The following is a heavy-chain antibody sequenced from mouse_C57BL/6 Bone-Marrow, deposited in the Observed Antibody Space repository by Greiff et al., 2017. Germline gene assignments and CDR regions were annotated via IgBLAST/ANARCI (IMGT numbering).Heavy chain of an antibody. J-gene: IGHJ1*03. CDR2: ISDGGSYT. Sequence: DVKLQESGGGLVKPGGSLKLSCAASGFTFSSYAMSWVRQTPEKRLEWVATISDGGSYTYYPDNVKGRFTISRDNAKNNLYLQMSHLKSEDTAMYYCARLGHWYFDVWGTGTTVTVSS. CDR1: GFTFSSYA. CDR3: ARLGHWYFDV. V-gene: IGHV5-4*03.